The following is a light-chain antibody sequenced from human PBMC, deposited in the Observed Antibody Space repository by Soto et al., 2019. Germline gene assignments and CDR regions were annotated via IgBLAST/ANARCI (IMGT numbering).Light chain of an antibody. Sequence: DIQMSQSPSALSASVGDRVTITCRASQSISSWLAWYQQKPGRAPKVLIFDASSLESGVPSRFSGSGSATEFTLTISSLQPEDFATYYCQQYTTFPCTFGQGTKVDIK. J-gene: IGKJ1*01. CDR3: QQYTTFPCT. CDR2: DAS. V-gene: IGKV1-5*01. CDR1: QSISSW.